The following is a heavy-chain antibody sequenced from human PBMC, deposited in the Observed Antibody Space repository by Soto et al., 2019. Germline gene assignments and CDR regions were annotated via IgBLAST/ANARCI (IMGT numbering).Heavy chain of an antibody. CDR3: ANHDSGRQKGVC. D-gene: IGHD1-26*01. CDR1: GFTFSSYA. J-gene: IGHJ4*02. CDR2: ISGSGGST. V-gene: IGHV3-23*01. Sequence: EVQLLESGGGLVQPGGSLRLSCAASGFTFSSYAMSWVRQAPGKGLEWVSAISGSGGSTYYADSVKGRFTISRDNSKNTLYLQMNILRAEDTAVYYCANHDSGRQKGVCWGQGTLVTVSS.